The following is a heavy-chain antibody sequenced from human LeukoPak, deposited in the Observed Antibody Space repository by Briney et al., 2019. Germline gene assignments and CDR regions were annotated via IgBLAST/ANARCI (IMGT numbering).Heavy chain of an antibody. V-gene: IGHV4-59*01. CDR1: GGSISSYY. D-gene: IGHD5-18*01. CDR2: IYYSGST. CDR3: ARGPWIQLYMDV. J-gene: IGHJ6*03. Sequence: SETLSLTCTVSGGSISSYYWSWIRQPPGKGLEWIGYIYYSGSTNYNPSLESRVTISVDTSKNQFSLKLSSVTAADTAVYYCARGPWIQLYMDVWGKGTTVTVSS.